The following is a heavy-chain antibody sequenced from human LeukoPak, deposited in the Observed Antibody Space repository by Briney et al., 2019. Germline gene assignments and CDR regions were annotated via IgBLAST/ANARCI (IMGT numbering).Heavy chain of an antibody. D-gene: IGHD3-16*01. V-gene: IGHV4-39*01. Sequence: SQTLSLTCSVSGGSISVSGYYWAWIRQPPGKGLEWIGSIYYTGSTHYNSSLKSRVTMSVDTSRNQFSLKLSSVTAADTAVYYCASPLGGFDNWGQGTLVTVSS. CDR3: ASPLGGFDN. CDR2: IYYTGST. J-gene: IGHJ4*02. CDR1: GGSISVSGYY.